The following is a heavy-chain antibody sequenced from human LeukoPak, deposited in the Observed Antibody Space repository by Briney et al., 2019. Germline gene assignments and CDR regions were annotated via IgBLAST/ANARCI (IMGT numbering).Heavy chain of an antibody. CDR2: ISSSSSTI. CDR3: AKDPDILTGYYQGAGFDY. J-gene: IGHJ4*02. D-gene: IGHD3-9*01. V-gene: IGHV3-48*01. Sequence: GGSLRLSCAASGFTFSSYSMNWVRQAPGKGLEWVSYISSSSSTIYYADSVKGRFTISRDNAKNSLYLQMNSLRAEDTALYYCAKDPDILTGYYQGAGFDYWGQGTLVTVSS. CDR1: GFTFSSYS.